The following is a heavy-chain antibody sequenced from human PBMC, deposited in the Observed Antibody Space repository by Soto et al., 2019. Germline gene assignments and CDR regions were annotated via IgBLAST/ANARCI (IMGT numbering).Heavy chain of an antibody. CDR3: ARGLPHDDGDYVYFHH. CDR1: GFSFIDYW. J-gene: IGHJ1*01. CDR2: IKQGGIER. D-gene: IGHD4-17*01. Sequence: EVQLVESGGGLVQPGGSLRLSCAASGFSFIDYWMTWVRQAPGKGLEWVSNIKQGGIERYYVDSVKGRFTISRDNAKNSLYLQMNSPRAEDTAVYYCARGLPHDDGDYVYFHHWGQGTLVTVSS. V-gene: IGHV3-7*01.